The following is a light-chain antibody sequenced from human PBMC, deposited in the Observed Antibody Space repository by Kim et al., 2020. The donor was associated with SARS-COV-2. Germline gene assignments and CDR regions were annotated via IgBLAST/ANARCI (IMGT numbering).Light chain of an antibody. CDR1: QSINTY. J-gene: IGKJ1*01. CDR3: QQTYSASRT. Sequence: DIQMTQSPSSLAASVGDRVTIICRASQSINTYLNWYQQKPDKAPKLLIYAASTLQSGVPSRFSGSGSGTDFTLTISSLQPEDFATYYCQQTYSASRTFGQGTKVDIK. V-gene: IGKV1-39*01. CDR2: AAS.